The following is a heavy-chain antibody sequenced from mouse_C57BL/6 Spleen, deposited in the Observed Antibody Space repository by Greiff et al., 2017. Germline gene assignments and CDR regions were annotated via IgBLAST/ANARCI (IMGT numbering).Heavy chain of an antibody. Sequence: EVQLVESGPVLVKPGASVKMSCKASGYTFTDYYMNWVKQSHGKSLEWIGVINPYNGGTSYNQKFKGKATLTVDKSSSTAYMELNSLTSEDSAVYYCAPNEYDGTWFAYWGQGTLVTVSA. V-gene: IGHV1-19*01. CDR1: GYTFTDYY. CDR3: APNEYDGTWFAY. CDR2: INPYNGGT. J-gene: IGHJ3*01. D-gene: IGHD2-4*01.